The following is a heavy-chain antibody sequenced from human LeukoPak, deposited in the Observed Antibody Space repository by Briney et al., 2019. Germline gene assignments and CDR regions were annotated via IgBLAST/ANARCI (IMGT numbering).Heavy chain of an antibody. CDR2: IYYSGST. CDR3: ARVLGYCSGGNCYSRNWFDP. Sequence: AETLSLTCTVSGGSISISNYYSGWIRQPPGKGLEWIGSIYYSGSTDYNPSLKSRVTISVDTSKNQFSLKLSSVTAADTAVYYSARVLGYCSGGNCYSRNWFDPWGQGTLVTVSS. CDR1: GGSISISNYY. J-gene: IGHJ5*02. D-gene: IGHD2-15*01. V-gene: IGHV4-39*07.